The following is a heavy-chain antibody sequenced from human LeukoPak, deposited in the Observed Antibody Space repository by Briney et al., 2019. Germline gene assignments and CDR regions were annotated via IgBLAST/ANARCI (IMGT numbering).Heavy chain of an antibody. CDR3: AKDWARSFDY. J-gene: IGHJ4*02. CDR2: ISYDGSNK. D-gene: IGHD3-16*01. CDR1: GFTFSSYA. V-gene: IGHV3-30-3*01. Sequence: GRSLRLPCAASGFTFSSYAMHWVRQAPGKGLEWVAVISYDGSNKYYADSVKGRFTISRDNSKNTLYLQMNSLRAEDTAVYYCAKDWARSFDYWGQGTLVTVSS.